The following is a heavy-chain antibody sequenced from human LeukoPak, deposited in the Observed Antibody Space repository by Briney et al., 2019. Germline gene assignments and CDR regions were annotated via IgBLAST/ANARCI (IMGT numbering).Heavy chain of an antibody. V-gene: IGHV3-21*01. CDR2: ISSSSSYI. Sequence: PGGSLRLSCAASGFTFSSYEMNWVRQAPGKGLEWVSSISSSSSYIYYADSVKGRFTISRDNAKNSLYLQMNSLRAEDTAVYYCARDARWLQLDAFDIWGQGTMVTVSS. CDR1: GFTFSSYE. J-gene: IGHJ3*02. D-gene: IGHD5-24*01. CDR3: ARDARWLQLDAFDI.